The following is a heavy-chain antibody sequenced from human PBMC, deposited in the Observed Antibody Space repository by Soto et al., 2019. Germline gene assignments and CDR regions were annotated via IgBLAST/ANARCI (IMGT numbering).Heavy chain of an antibody. CDR2: MNPNSGNT. J-gene: IGHJ6*02. Sequence: ASVKVSCKASGYTFTSYDINWVRQATGQGLEWMGWMNPNSGNTDYAQKFQGRVTMTRNTSISTAYMELSSLRSEDTAVYYCAAETRPYCTGGSCYWSYYYYYGLDVWGQGTTVTVSS. CDR3: AAETRPYCTGGSCYWSYYYYYGLDV. CDR1: GYTFTSYD. D-gene: IGHD2-15*01. V-gene: IGHV1-8*01.